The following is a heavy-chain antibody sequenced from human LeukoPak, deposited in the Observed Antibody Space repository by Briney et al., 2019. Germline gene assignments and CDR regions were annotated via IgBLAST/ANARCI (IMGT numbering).Heavy chain of an antibody. D-gene: IGHD3-10*01. CDR1: GGSISSGSYY. Sequence: PSQTLSLTCTVSGGSISSGSYYWSWIRQPPGKGLEWIGSIYYSGSTYYNPSLKSRVTISVDTSKNQFSLKLSSVTAADTAAYYCATGEVLQFDYWGQGTLVTVSS. CDR2: IYYSGST. CDR3: ATGEVLQFDY. J-gene: IGHJ4*02. V-gene: IGHV4-39*01.